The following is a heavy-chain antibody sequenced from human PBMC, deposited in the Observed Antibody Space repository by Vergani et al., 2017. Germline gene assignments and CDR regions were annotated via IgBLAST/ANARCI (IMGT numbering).Heavy chain of an antibody. D-gene: IGHD7-27*01. CDR1: GFNFSSYG. Sequence: QVQLVESGGGVVQPGRSLRLSCAASGFNFSSYGMHWVRQAPGKGLEWVAVISYDGSNNYYADSVKGRFTISRDNSKNTLYLQMNSLRAEDTAVYYCAKDLSLGLPLNYYYGGMDVWGRGTTVTVSS. J-gene: IGHJ6*02. CDR3: AKDLSLGLPLNYYYGGMDV. V-gene: IGHV3-30*18. CDR2: ISYDGSNN.